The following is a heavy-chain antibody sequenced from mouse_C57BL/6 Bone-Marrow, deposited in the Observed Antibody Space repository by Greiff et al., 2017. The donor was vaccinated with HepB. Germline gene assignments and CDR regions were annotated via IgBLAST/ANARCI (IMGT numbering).Heavy chain of an antibody. J-gene: IGHJ1*03. CDR3: TGPYYYGSSYWYFDV. CDR1: GFTFSNYW. V-gene: IGHV6-3*01. D-gene: IGHD1-1*01. CDR2: IRLKSDNYAT. Sequence: EVKLVESGGGLVQPGGSMKLSCVASGFTFSNYWMNWVRQSPEKGLEWVAQIRLKSDNYATHYAESVKGRFTISRDDSKSSVYLQRNNLRAEDTGIYYCTGPYYYGSSYWYFDVWGTGTTVTVSS.